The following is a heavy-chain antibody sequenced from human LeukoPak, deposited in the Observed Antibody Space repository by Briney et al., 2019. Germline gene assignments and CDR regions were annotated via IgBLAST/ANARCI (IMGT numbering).Heavy chain of an antibody. J-gene: IGHJ4*02. Sequence: GGSLRLSCAASVFTVSSSYMYWVRQAPWKGLEWVSFFYRGDSTYYAESVRGRFTISRDNSKNTLYLLMNSLIPEDTAVYYCAREVVSSPSYFDSWGQGTLVTASS. CDR3: AREVVSSPSYFDS. V-gene: IGHV3-53*01. CDR2: FYRGDST. D-gene: IGHD2-15*01. CDR1: VFTVSSSY.